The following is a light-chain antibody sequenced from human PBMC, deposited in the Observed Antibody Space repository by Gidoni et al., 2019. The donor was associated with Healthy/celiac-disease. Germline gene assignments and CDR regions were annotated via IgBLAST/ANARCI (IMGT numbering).Light chain of an antibody. CDR1: PSVSSY. Sequence: DIVMTKSPATLSVSPGERATLSSRASPSVSSYLAWYQQKPGQAPRLLIYGASTRATGIPARFSGSGSGTEFTLTISSLQSEDFAVYYCQQYNNWPLTFGGGTKVEIK. CDR3: QQYNNWPLT. J-gene: IGKJ4*01. CDR2: GAS. V-gene: IGKV3-15*01.